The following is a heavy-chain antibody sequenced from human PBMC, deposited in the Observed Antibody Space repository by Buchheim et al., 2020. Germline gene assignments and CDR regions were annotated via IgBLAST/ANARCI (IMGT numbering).Heavy chain of an antibody. J-gene: IGHJ2*01. Sequence: EVQLVESGGGLVQPGRSLRLSCVASGFSVSSKYMSWVRQAPGKGLEWVSVVYSGGDTYYSDSAKGRFTISRDNSQNTLNLLMNSLRPEDTGVYYCARGRYSGCWYFDLWGRGTL. V-gene: IGHV3-66*02. CDR2: VYSGGDT. CDR3: ARGRYSGCWYFDL. D-gene: IGHD1-26*01. CDR1: GFSVSSKY.